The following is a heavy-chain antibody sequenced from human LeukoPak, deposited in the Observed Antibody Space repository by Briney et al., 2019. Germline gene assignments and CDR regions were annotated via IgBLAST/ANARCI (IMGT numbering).Heavy chain of an antibody. D-gene: IGHD3-10*01. V-gene: IGHV1-18*01. CDR3: ARGGTYGSGSYLSWYYYYYMDV. J-gene: IGHJ6*03. CDR1: GYTFTSYG. CDR2: ISAYNGNT. Sequence: ASVKVSCKASGYTFTSYGISWVRQAPGQGLEWMGWISAYNGNTNYAQKLQGRVTMTTDTSTSTAYMELRSLRSDDTAVYYCARGGTYGSGSYLSWYYYYYMDVWGKGTTVTVSS.